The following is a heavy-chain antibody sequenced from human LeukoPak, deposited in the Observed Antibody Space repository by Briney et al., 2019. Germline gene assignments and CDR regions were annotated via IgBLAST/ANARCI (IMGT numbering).Heavy chain of an antibody. CDR3: ARSLAPRAASYYYGSGSYRTNFDY. CDR1: GYTFTGYY. J-gene: IGHJ4*02. D-gene: IGHD3-10*01. V-gene: IGHV1-2*02. CDR2: INPNSGGT. Sequence: ASVKVSCKASGYTFTGYYMHWVRQAPGQGLEWMGWINPNSGGTNYAQKFQGRVTMTTDTSTSTAYMELRSLRSDDTAVYYCARSLAPRAASYYYGSGSYRTNFDYWGQGTLVTVSS.